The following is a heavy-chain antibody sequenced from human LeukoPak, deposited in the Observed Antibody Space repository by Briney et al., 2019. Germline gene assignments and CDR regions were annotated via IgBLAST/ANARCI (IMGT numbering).Heavy chain of an antibody. D-gene: IGHD3-16*01. CDR2: INEDATTI. J-gene: IGHJ4*02. V-gene: IGHV3-74*01. CDR3: VRDLILVWTPGDDFDF. Sequence: GGSLRLSCAVSGFAFSAYWMHWVRQAPGKGLEWVSRINEDATTITYADSVKGRFIISRDNSKKSLYLQMNNLRAEDTAVYYCVRDLILVWTPGDDFDFWGQGTLVIVSS. CDR1: GFAFSAYW.